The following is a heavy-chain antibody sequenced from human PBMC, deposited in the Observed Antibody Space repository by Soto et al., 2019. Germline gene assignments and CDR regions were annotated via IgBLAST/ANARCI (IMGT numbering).Heavy chain of an antibody. CDR3: ASSYGTSWYGDW. CDR1: GGTFNNYA. Sequence: ASVKVSCKASGGTFNNYAVTWVRQAPGQGLEWMGGTIPISGTANYAQKFQGRVRITADESTNTVHMELSSLRSEDTAMYYCASSYGTSWYGDWWGQGTVVTVSS. CDR2: TIPISGTA. D-gene: IGHD6-13*01. V-gene: IGHV1-69*13. J-gene: IGHJ4*02.